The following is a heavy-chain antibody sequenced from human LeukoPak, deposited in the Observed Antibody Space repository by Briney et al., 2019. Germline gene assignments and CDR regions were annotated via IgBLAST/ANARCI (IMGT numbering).Heavy chain of an antibody. D-gene: IGHD6-13*01. Sequence: ASVKVSCKASGYTFTSYDIHWVRQATGQGLEWMGWMNPNSGNTGYAQKFQGRVTMTRDTSISTAYMELSRLRSDDTAVYYCARPTIAAAGSRGAFDIWGQGTMVTVSS. CDR2: MNPNSGNT. J-gene: IGHJ3*02. CDR1: GYTFTSYD. CDR3: ARPTIAAAGSRGAFDI. V-gene: IGHV1-8*01.